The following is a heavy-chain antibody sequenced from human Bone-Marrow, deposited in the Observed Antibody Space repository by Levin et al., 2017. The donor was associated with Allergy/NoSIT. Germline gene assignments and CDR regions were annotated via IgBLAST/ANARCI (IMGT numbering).Heavy chain of an antibody. CDR3: ARGEPDGDAFDI. CDR2: IIPIFGTA. Sequence: SVKVSCKASGGTFSSYAISWVRQAPGQGLEWMGGIIPIFGTANYAQKFQGRVTITADKSTSTAYMELSSLRSEDTAVYYCARGEPDGDAFDIWGQGTMVTVSS. J-gene: IGHJ3*02. V-gene: IGHV1-69*06. CDR1: GGTFSSYA. D-gene: IGHD1-26*01.